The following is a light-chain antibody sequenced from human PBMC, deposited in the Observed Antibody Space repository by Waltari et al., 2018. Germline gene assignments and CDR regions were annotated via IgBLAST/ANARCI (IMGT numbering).Light chain of an antibody. V-gene: IGKV4-1*01. J-gene: IGKJ1*01. Sequence: DIVMTQSPDSLAVSLGERATINCKSSQSVLYSSNSQNYLAWYQQNPGQPPKLLIYWASTRESWVPDRVSGSESGTDFTLTISSLQAEDVAVYYCQQYYSTPWTFVQGTKVEIK. CDR3: QQYYSTPWT. CDR2: WAS. CDR1: QSVLYSSNSQNY.